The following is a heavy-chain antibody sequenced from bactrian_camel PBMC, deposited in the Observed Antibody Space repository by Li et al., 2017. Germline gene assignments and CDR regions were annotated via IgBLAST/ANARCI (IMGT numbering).Heavy chain of an antibody. D-gene: IGHD1*01. CDR1: GFGFSTYF. CDR3: GKAEFSYEWPVPSDDFTY. Sequence: HVQLVESGGGSVQPGGSLRLSCATSGFGFSTYFMHWVRQAPGKGLEWVATINGNGDVTHYKDSQKDRFVISRDNAKSTVSLRLSTLRTEDTARYFCGKAEFSYEWPVPSDDFTYRGQGTQVTVS. J-gene: IGHJ4*01. V-gene: IGHV3S1*01. CDR2: INGNGDVT.